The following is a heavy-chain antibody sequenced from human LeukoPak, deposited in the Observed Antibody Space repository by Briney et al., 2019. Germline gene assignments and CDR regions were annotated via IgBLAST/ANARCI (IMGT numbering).Heavy chain of an antibody. D-gene: IGHD1-7*01. Sequence: GGSLRLSCAASGFTFSSYEMNWVRQAPGKGLEWVSSISSSSSYIYYADSVKGRFTISRDNAKNSLYLQMNSLRAEDTAVYYCARSGEVGNWNYVATNHYYYYMDAWGKGTTVTVSS. CDR3: ARSGEVGNWNYVATNHYYYYMDA. V-gene: IGHV3-21*01. CDR2: ISSSSSYI. J-gene: IGHJ6*03. CDR1: GFTFSSYE.